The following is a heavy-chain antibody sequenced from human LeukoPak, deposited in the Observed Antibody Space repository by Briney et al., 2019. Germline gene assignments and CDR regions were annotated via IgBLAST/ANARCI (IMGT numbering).Heavy chain of an antibody. CDR1: GYTFTSYG. CDR2: ISAYNGNT. V-gene: IGHV1-18*01. D-gene: IGHD3-22*01. CDR3: ASADYDSSGYYHIDY. J-gene: IGHJ4*02. Sequence: GASVKVSCKASGYTFTSYGISWVRQAPGQGLEWMGWISAYNGNTNYAQKLQGRVTMTTDTSTSTAYMELRSLRSDDTAVYYCASADYDSSGYYHIDYWGQGTLVTVSS.